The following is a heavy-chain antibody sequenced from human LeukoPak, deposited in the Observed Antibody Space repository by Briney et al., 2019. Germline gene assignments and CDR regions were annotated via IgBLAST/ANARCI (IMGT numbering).Heavy chain of an antibody. V-gene: IGHV4-39*01. CDR3: ARSGSGTYFVDY. D-gene: IGHD3-10*01. Sequence: SETLSLTCTVSGGSISSSSYYWGWIRQPPGKGLEWLGSIYFSGSTYYNPSLKSRVTISVDTSNNQFSLTLSSVTAADTAVYYCARSGSGTYFVDYWGQGTLVTVSS. CDR1: GGSISSSSYY. J-gene: IGHJ4*02. CDR2: IYFSGST.